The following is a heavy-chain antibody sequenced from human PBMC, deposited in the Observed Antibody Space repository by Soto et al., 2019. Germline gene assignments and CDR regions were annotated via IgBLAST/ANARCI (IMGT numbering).Heavy chain of an antibody. CDR3: ARAYKSLDY. V-gene: IGHV4-59*01. D-gene: IGHD3-10*01. J-gene: IGHJ4*02. CDR1: GVTISSYY. Sequence: AETLSLTCAASGVTISSYYLSWIRQAPGKGLEWIWNIYYSGSTNYNPSLKSRITMSVDTSKNQFYLKLSSVTAAETAVYYCARAYKSLDYWGQGTLVTVSS. CDR2: IYYSGST.